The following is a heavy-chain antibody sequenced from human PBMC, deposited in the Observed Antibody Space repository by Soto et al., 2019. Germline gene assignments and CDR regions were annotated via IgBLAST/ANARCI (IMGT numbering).Heavy chain of an antibody. CDR1: GYTFTSYG. CDR3: ARDFGITIFGVVEWVGYMDV. J-gene: IGHJ6*03. Sequence: ASVKVSCKASGYTFTSYGISWVRQAPGQGLEWMGWISAYNGNTNYAQKLQGRVTMTTDTSTSTAYMELRSLRSDGTAVYYCARDFGITIFGVVEWVGYMDVWGKGTTVTVSS. D-gene: IGHD3-3*01. CDR2: ISAYNGNT. V-gene: IGHV1-18*01.